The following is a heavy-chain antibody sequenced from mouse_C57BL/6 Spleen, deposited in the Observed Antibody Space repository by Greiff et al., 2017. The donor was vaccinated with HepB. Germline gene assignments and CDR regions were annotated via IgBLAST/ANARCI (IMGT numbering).Heavy chain of an antibody. V-gene: IGHV1-80*01. Sequence: QVQLQQSGAELVKPGASVKISCKASGYAFSSYWMNWVKQRPGKGLEWIGQIYPGDGDTNYNGKFKGKATLTADKSSSTAYMQLSSLTSEDSAVYFCARGQLRLPHAMDYWGQGTSVTVSS. CDR3: ARGQLRLPHAMDY. J-gene: IGHJ4*01. CDR2: IYPGDGDT. D-gene: IGHD3-2*02. CDR1: GYAFSSYW.